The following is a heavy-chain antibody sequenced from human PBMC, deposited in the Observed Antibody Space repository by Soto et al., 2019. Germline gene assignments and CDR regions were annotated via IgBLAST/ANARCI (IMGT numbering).Heavy chain of an antibody. CDR1: GGSISSTNW. D-gene: IGHD6-19*01. V-gene: IGHV4-4*02. CDR3: VRDSGNGWKDY. J-gene: IGHJ4*02. Sequence: QVQLQESGPGLVKPSGTLSLTCAVSGGSISSTNWWNWVRQPPGKGLEWIGEIDHRGSTNYNPSLKSRVTMSVDKPQNQFSLTLSSVTAADTAVYYCVRDSGNGWKDYWGQGTLVTVSS. CDR2: IDHRGST.